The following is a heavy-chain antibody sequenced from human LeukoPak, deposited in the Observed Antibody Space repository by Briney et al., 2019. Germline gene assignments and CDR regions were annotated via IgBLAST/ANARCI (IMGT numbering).Heavy chain of an antibody. CDR1: GGSISAYY. Sequence: SETLSLTCVVSGGSISAYYWNWIRQPAGKGLEWIGRLHSSGETTSNPSLMSRATMSLDASRNHFSLNLTSVTAADTAIYYCATMFGESSDFDHWGQGTLVTVSS. V-gene: IGHV4-4*07. J-gene: IGHJ4*02. CDR2: LHSSGET. CDR3: ATMFGESSDFDH. D-gene: IGHD3-10*02.